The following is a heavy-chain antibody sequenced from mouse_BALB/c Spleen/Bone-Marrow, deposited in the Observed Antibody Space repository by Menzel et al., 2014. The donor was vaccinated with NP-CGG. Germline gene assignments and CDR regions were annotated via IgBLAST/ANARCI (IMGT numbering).Heavy chain of an antibody. D-gene: IGHD1-1*01. V-gene: IGHV5-6*01. CDR2: IGSGGTYI. CDR1: GFTFSHYG. J-gene: IGHJ4*01. Sequence: EVQRVESGGDLVKPGGSLKLSCAASGFTFSHYGMSWVRQNPDKRLEWVATIGSGGTYIYYSDSVKGRFTISRDNAKNILYLQMSSLKSEDTAMYYCARHLLLRSSNTMDYWGQGTSVTVSS. CDR3: ARHLLLRSSNTMDY.